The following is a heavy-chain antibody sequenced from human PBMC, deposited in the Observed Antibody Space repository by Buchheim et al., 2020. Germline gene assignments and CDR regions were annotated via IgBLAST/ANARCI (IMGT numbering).Heavy chain of an antibody. V-gene: IGHV3-48*04. CDR3: ARGGIAAAGGDWFDP. D-gene: IGHD6-13*01. Sequence: EVQLVESGGGLVQPGGSLRLSCAASGFTFSSYSMNWVRQAPGKGLEWVSYISSSSSTIYYADSVKGRFTISRDHAKNALYVQMNSLRAEDTAVYYCARGGIAAAGGDWFDPWGQGTL. J-gene: IGHJ5*02. CDR1: GFTFSSYS. CDR2: ISSSSSTI.